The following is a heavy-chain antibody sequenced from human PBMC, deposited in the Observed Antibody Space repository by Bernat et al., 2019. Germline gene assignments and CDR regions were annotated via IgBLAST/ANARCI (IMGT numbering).Heavy chain of an antibody. V-gene: IGHV3-48*02. CDR2: ISSSSSTI. J-gene: IGHJ4*02. D-gene: IGHD1-26*01. CDR1: GFTFSSYS. Sequence: SCAASGFTFSSYSMTWFRQAPGKGLEWVSYISSSSSTIYYAASVKGRFTLPRENAKNSLYRQMNSLRDEDTAVYYCARESEWDFDYWGQGTLV. CDR3: ARESEWDFDY.